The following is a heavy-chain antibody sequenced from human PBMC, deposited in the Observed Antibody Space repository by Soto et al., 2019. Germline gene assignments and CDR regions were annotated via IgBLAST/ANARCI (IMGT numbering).Heavy chain of an antibody. V-gene: IGHV4-4*02. CDR2: IFHSGST. J-gene: IGHJ4*02. CDR1: GGSIRSNNW. CDR3: ARVFSGSYSDY. D-gene: IGHD1-26*01. Sequence: GTLSLTCAVSGGSIRSNNWWSWVRQPPGKGLEWIGEIFHSGSTNYNPSLKTRVTISVDKSKNQFSLKLSSVTAADTAVYYCARVFSGSYSDYWGQGTLVTVSS.